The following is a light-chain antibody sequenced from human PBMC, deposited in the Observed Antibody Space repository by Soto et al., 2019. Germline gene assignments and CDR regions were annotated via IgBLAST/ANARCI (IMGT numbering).Light chain of an antibody. Sequence: DVVMTQSPLSLPVTLGQPASISCRSSRSLVYSDGNAYLNWFHQRPGQSPRRLIYKASNRDSGVXDXXSGSGSGTDFTLQINRVEAEDVGVYYCMQGTHWPPTFGRGTRVEIE. CDR1: RSLVYSDGNAY. V-gene: IGKV2-30*01. CDR2: KAS. CDR3: MQGTHWPPT. J-gene: IGKJ1*01.